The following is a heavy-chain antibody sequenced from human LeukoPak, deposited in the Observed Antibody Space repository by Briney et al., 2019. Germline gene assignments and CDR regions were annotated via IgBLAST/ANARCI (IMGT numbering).Heavy chain of an antibody. J-gene: IGHJ4*02. Sequence: SETLSLTCAVYGGSFSGYYWNWIRQPAGKGLEWIGRIYTSGSTNYNPSLKSRVTISVDKSKNQFSLKLTSVTAADTAVYYCVTAAVAVDYWGQGTLVTVSS. V-gene: IGHV4-59*10. CDR2: IYTSGST. D-gene: IGHD6-19*01. CDR1: GGSFSGYY. CDR3: VTAAVAVDY.